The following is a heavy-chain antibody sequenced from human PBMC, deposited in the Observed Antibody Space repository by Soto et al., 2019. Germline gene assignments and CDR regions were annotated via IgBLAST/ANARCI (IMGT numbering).Heavy chain of an antibody. CDR2: INHSGST. J-gene: IGHJ4*02. CDR1: GGSFSGYF. Sequence: QVQLQQWGAGLLKTSETLSLTCAVYGGSFSGYFWSWIRQPPGKGLEWIGEINHSGSTNYNPSLKSRVTISIDTSKNQFSLKLSSVTAADTAVYYCARGGGYSGYLGGYWGQGTLVTVSS. V-gene: IGHV4-34*01. D-gene: IGHD5-12*01. CDR3: ARGGGYSGYLGGY.